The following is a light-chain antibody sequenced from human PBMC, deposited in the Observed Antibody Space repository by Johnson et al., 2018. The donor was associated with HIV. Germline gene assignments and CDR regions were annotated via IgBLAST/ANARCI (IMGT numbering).Light chain of an antibody. J-gene: IGLJ1*01. CDR1: SSNIGNNY. CDR3: GTLDSSLSAPYV. CDR2: DNH. Sequence: SVLTQPPSVSAAPGQKVNISCSGSSSNIGNNYVSWYQQLPGTAPKVLIYDNHKRPSGIPDRVSGSKSGTSATLGITGLQTGDEADYYCGTLDSSLSAPYVFGTGTKVTVL. V-gene: IGLV1-51*01.